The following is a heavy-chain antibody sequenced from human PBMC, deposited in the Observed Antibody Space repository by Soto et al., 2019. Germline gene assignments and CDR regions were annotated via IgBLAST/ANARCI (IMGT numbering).Heavy chain of an antibody. V-gene: IGHV3-23*01. J-gene: IGHJ3*02. CDR1: GFTFSDYA. CDR3: AKDKVDHNSVWDPFDI. D-gene: IGHD2-15*01. CDR2: LGGSNSDT. Sequence: GGSLRLSCAASGFTFSDYAMSWVRQAPGKGLEWVSGLGGSNSDTHYAASVEGRFTVSRDNSKSTLFLQMNSLRVEDTAVYYCAKDKVDHNSVWDPFDIWGQGTLVTVSS.